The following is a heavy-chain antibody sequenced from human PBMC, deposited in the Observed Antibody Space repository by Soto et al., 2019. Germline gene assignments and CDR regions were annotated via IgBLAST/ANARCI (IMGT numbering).Heavy chain of an antibody. D-gene: IGHD1-7*01. CDR3: ASRDPGTSVDY. V-gene: IGHV4-4*02. Sequence: SETLSLTCAVSGGSFTSNNWWTWVRQPPGQGLEWIGEVYRTGSTNYNPSLKSRVTISLGKSENQFSLKVTSLTAADTAVYYCASRDPGTSVDYWGQGTLVTVSS. J-gene: IGHJ4*02. CDR2: VYRTGST. CDR1: GGSFTSNNW.